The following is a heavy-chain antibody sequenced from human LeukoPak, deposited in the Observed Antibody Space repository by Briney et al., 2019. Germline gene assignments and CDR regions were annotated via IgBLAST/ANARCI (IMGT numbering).Heavy chain of an antibody. CDR2: VYSTGSTT. CDR1: GGSISSSSNY. Sequence: SETLSLTCTVSGGSISSSSNYWGWVRQPPGKGLEWIGTVYSTGSTTYSNPSLKSRVTISVDTSKNQFSLKLSSVTAADTAVYCCARHEEEDGYNAKTIDYWGQGTLVTVSS. CDR3: ARHEEEDGYNAKTIDY. V-gene: IGHV4-39*01. J-gene: IGHJ4*02. D-gene: IGHD5-24*01.